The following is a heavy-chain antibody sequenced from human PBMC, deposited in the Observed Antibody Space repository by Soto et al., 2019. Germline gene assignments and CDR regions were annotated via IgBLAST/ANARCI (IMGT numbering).Heavy chain of an antibody. V-gene: IGHV1-18*01. CDR2: INSSNGNA. CDR1: AYTFTRYG. CDR3: ARGGPTSADHYYGMDV. D-gene: IGHD3-10*01. Sequence: QVQLVQSGGEGKKPGASVKVSCEASAYTFTRYGVNWVRQAPGQGLEWMGWINSSNGNAEYAQNLQSRVTMTIDTSTSTAYMELRSLSSDDTAVYYCARGGPTSADHYYGMDVWGQGTTVTVSS. J-gene: IGHJ6*02.